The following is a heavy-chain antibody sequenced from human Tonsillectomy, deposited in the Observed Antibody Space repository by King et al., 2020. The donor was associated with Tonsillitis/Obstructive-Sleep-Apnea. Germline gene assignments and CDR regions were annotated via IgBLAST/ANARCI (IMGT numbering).Heavy chain of an antibody. CDR3: ARGDDYDNYLDQ. CDR1: GGSISSGGYY. V-gene: IGHV4-31*03. D-gene: IGHD4-17*01. Sequence: VQLQELGPGLVKPSHTLSLTCTVSGGSISSGGYYWSWIRQHPGKGLEWIGYIYYSGTTYYNPSLKSRIIISVDTSKNQFSLKLSSVTAADTAVYYCARGDDYDNYLDQWGQGTLVTVSS. CDR2: IYYSGTT. J-gene: IGHJ4*02.